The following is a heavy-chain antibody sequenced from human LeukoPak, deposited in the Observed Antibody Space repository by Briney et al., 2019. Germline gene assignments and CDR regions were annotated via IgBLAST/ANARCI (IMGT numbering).Heavy chain of an antibody. CDR1: GFTFSSYA. V-gene: IGHV3-23*01. D-gene: IGHD6-13*01. CDR2: ISSTGGST. CDR3: VREGYNNTWYRS. J-gene: IGHJ5*02. Sequence: GGSLRLSCAGSGFTFSSYAMSWVRQAPGKGLEWVSVISSTGGSTFYADSVKGRFTISRDNSKNTLHLQMNSLRAEDTAVYYCVREGYNNTWYRSWGQGTLVTVSS.